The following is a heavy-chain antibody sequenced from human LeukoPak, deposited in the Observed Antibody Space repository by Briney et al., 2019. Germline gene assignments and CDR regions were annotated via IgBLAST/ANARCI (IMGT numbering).Heavy chain of an antibody. CDR3: AKAADPYYDFWSGPIKGYFDY. V-gene: IGHV3-23*01. CDR1: GFTFSSYA. Sequence: PGGSLRLSCAASGFTFSSYAMSWVRQAPGKGLEWVSAISGSGGSTYYADSVKGRFTISRDNSKNTLYLQMNSLRAEDTAVYYCAKAADPYYDFWSGPIKGYFDYWGQGTLVTVSS. J-gene: IGHJ4*02. D-gene: IGHD3-3*01. CDR2: ISGSGGST.